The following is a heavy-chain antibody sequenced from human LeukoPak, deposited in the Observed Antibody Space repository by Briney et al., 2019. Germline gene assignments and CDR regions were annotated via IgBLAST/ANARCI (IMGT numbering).Heavy chain of an antibody. V-gene: IGHV4-34*01. D-gene: IGHD3-10*01. CDR3: ARDSGDALYYYYYMDV. CDR1: GGSFSGYY. CDR2: INHSGST. Sequence: SETLSLTCAVYGGSFSGYYWSWIRQPPGKGLEWIGEINHSGSTNYNPSLKSRVTISVDTSKNQFSLKLSSVTAADTAVYYCARDSGDALYYYYYMDVWGKGTTVTVSS. J-gene: IGHJ6*03.